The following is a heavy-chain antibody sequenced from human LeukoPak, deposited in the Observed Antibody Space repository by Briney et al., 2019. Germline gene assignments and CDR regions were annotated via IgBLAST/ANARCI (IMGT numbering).Heavy chain of an antibody. J-gene: IGHJ4*02. CDR2: MNPNSGNS. D-gene: IGHD3/OR15-3a*01. CDR3: ARGEFGLLDY. Sequence: ASVKVSCKASGYTFTSYDISWVRQATGQGLEWMGWMNPNSGNSGFAQKFQGRVAMTRNTSISTAYMELSSLRSEDTTVYYCARGEFGLLDYWGQGTPVTVSS. V-gene: IGHV1-8*01. CDR1: GYTFTSYD.